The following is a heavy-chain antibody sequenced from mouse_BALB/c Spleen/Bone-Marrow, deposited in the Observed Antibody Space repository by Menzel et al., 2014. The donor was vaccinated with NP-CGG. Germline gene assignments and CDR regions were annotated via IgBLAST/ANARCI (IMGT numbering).Heavy chain of an antibody. CDR1: GYTISSYN. CDR2: IHPGNGDT. CDR3: TREGGYCDY. V-gene: IGHV1-12*01. J-gene: IGHJ2*01. Sequence: SGAELVKPGASVKMSCQASGYTISSYNMHWVKQTPGQGLEWIGAIHPGNGDTSYNQTFTGKATLTAAKSSSTAYKHLRSRASEDSAVYYCTREGGYCDYWGQGTTRAVSS.